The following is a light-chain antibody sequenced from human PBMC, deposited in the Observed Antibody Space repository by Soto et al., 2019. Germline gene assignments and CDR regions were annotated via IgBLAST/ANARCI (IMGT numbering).Light chain of an antibody. V-gene: IGKV1-33*01. Sequence: DIQMSQSPSSLSASVGDRVTITCQASQDITNYLNWYQHKPGKAPQLLIYDASILEAGVPPRFSGSGSGTDFTLTISSLQPEDIATYYCQHCDYLPIFGPGTTVDFK. J-gene: IGKJ3*01. CDR1: QDITNY. CDR3: QHCDYLPI. CDR2: DAS.